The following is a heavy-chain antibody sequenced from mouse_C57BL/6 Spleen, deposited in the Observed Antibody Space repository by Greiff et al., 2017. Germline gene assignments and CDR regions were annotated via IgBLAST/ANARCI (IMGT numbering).Heavy chain of an antibody. CDR1: GFTFSDYG. J-gene: IGHJ2*01. Sequence: EVMLVESGGGLVKPGGSLKLSCAASGFTFSDYGMHWVRQAPEKGLEWVAYISSGSSTIYYADTVKGRFTISRDNAKNSLFLQMTSLRSEDTAMYYCARGSYRRDYFDYWGQGTTLTVSS. D-gene: IGHD2-10*01. CDR3: ARGSYRRDYFDY. CDR2: ISSGSSTI. V-gene: IGHV5-17*01.